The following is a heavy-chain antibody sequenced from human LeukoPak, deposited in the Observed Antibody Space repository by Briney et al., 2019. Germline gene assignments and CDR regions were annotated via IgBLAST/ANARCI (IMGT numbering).Heavy chain of an antibody. Sequence: PSETLSLTCTVSDDSITMYYWTWIRQPPGKGLEWIGEINHSGSTNYNPSLKSRVTISVDTSKNQFSLKLSSVTAADTAVYYCARGATVTTSHYYYYYMDVWGKGTTVTVSS. D-gene: IGHD4-17*01. J-gene: IGHJ6*03. CDR3: ARGATVTTSHYYYYYMDV. CDR2: INHSGST. V-gene: IGHV4-34*01. CDR1: DDSITMYY.